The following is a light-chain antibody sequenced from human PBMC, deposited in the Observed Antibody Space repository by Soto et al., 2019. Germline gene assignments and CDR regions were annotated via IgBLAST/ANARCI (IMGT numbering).Light chain of an antibody. Sequence: DIQVTQSPSSLSASVGDRVTISCRASQSISTYLNWYQHKPGKAPKLLIHAASSLRSGVPSRFSGSGSGTDFTLTISSLQPEDFATYYCQQSYRTPYPFGQGTKLEIK. V-gene: IGKV1-39*01. J-gene: IGKJ2*01. CDR1: QSISTY. CDR2: AAS. CDR3: QQSYRTPYP.